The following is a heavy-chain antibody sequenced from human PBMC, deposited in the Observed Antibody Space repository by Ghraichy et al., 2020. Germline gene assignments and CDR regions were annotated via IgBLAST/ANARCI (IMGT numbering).Heavy chain of an antibody. J-gene: IGHJ4*02. V-gene: IGHV3-21*01. CDR2: ISSSSSYI. Sequence: GALRLSCAASGFTFSSYSMNWVRQAPGKGLEWVSSISSSSSYIYYADSVKGRFTISRDNAKNSLYLQMNSLRAEDTAVYYCARDWDYSSGWYSLLFGYWGQGTLVTVSS. CDR1: GFTFSSYS. CDR3: ARDWDYSSGWYSLLFGY. D-gene: IGHD6-19*01.